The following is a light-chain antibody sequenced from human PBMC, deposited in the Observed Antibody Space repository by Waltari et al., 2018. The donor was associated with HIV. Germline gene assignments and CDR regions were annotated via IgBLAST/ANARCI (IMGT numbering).Light chain of an antibody. CDR1: QSVLYSSNNKNY. CDR2: WAS. V-gene: IGKV4-1*01. Sequence: DIVMTQSPDSLAVSLGERATINCKSSQSVLYSSNNKNYLAWYQQKPGQPPELLIYWASTRESGVPARFSGSGSGTDFTLTISSLQAEDVAVYYYQQYYSTPLTFGGGTKVEIK. J-gene: IGKJ4*01. CDR3: QQYYSTPLT.